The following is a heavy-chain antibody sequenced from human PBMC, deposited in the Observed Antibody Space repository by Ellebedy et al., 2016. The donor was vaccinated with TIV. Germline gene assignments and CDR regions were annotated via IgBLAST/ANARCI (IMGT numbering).Heavy chain of an antibody. CDR1: GFTFSNYN. V-gene: IGHV3-21*06. D-gene: IGHD2-15*01. CDR2: IRSTGSDK. J-gene: IGHJ4*02. Sequence: GESLKISCVASGFTFSNYNMNWVRPSPGKELEWVSSIRSTGSDKYYAESVKGRFTNSRDNAQDTLFLQMNSLRTEDTAVYFCSRGWSTPDSWGQGTLVIVSS. CDR3: SRGWSTPDS.